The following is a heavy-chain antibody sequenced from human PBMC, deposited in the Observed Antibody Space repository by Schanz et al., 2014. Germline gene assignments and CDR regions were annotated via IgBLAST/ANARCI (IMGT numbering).Heavy chain of an antibody. V-gene: IGHV4-31*03. CDR1: GGSVNSGVYY. CDR3: AKGSRTVAYNDASDY. Sequence: QVQLQESGPGLVKPSQTLSLTCTVSGGSVNSGVYYWNWIRQHPGKGLEWIGYIYYSGNTYYNPSLRGRVSMSLDTSKNQFSLKLGSVSAADTAIYYCAKGSRTVAYNDASDYWGQGTLVTVSA. D-gene: IGHD1-1*01. CDR2: IYYSGNT. J-gene: IGHJ4*02.